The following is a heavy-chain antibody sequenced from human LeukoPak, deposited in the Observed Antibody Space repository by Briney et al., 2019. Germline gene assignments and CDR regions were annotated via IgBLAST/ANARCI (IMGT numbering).Heavy chain of an antibody. D-gene: IGHD5-12*01. CDR2: ISGSGRNT. CDR3: AKDRRGYSGYDSDYFDY. J-gene: IGHJ4*02. CDR1: GFTFSDYY. V-gene: IGHV3-11*05. Sequence: PGGSLRLSCAASGFTFSDYYMSWIRQAPGKGLEWVSYISGSGRNTNHADSVKGRFTISRDNDKNSLYLQMNSLRAEDTAVYYCAKDRRGYSGYDSDYFDYWGQGSLVTVSS.